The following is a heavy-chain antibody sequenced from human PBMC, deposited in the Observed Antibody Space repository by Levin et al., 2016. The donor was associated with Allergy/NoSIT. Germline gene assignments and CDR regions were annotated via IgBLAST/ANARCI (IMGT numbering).Heavy chain of an antibody. CDR1: GFTFSSYA. J-gene: IGHJ4*02. V-gene: IGHV3-23*01. CDR2: ISGSGGST. Sequence: GESLKISCAASGFTFSSYAMSWVRQAPGKGLEWVSAISGSGGSTYYADSVKGRFTISRDNSKNTLYLQMNSLRAEDTAVYYCAKALHVPPDLWWGQGTLVTVSS. D-gene: IGHD3-10*01. CDR3: AKALHVPPDLW.